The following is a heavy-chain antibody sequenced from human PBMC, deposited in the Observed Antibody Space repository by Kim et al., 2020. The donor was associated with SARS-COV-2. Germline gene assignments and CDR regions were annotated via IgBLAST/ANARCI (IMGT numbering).Heavy chain of an antibody. D-gene: IGHD3-3*01. V-gene: IGHV3-11*01. J-gene: IGHJ6*02. Sequence: GGSLRLSCAASGFTFSDYYMSWIRQAPGKGLEWVSYISSSGSTIYYADSVKGRLTISRDNAKNSLYLQMNSLRAEDTAVYYCARDSPPLNPDYDFWSGGYYYYGMDVWGQGTTVTVSS. CDR3: ARDSPPLNPDYDFWSGGYYYYGMDV. CDR2: ISSSGSTI. CDR1: GFTFSDYY.